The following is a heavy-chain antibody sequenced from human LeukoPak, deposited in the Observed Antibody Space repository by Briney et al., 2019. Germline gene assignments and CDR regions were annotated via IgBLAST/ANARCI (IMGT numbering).Heavy chain of an antibody. Sequence: SETLSLTCTVSGGSISSYYWSWMGQPPGKGLEWIGYIYYSGSTNYNPSLKSRVTISVDTSKNQFSLKLSSVTAADTAVYYCARGAHYYDTSGYLMPLNYWGQGTLVTVSS. V-gene: IGHV4-59*01. CDR1: GGSISSYY. D-gene: IGHD3-22*01. CDR2: IYYSGST. CDR3: ARGAHYYDTSGYLMPLNY. J-gene: IGHJ4*02.